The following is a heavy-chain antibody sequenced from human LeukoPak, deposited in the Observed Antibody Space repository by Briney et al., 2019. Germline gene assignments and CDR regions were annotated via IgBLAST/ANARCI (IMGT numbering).Heavy chain of an antibody. CDR3: ARDQEAVTTDYFYYGMNV. Sequence: ASVKVSCKASGGTFSNYGISWVRQAPGQGLEWMGRIIPMLGMANYAQKFQGRVTITADKSTSTAYMELSSLRSEDTAVYYCARDQEAVTTDYFYYGMNVWGQGTTLTVSS. CDR2: IIPMLGMA. D-gene: IGHD4-11*01. CDR1: GGTFSNYG. J-gene: IGHJ6*02. V-gene: IGHV1-69*04.